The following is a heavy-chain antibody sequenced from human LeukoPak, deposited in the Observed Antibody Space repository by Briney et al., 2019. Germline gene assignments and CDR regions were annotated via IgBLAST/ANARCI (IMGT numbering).Heavy chain of an antibody. J-gene: IGHJ3*02. V-gene: IGHV4-34*01. Sequence: PSETLSLTCAVYGGSFSGYYWSWIRQPPGKGLEWIGEINHSGSTNYNPSLKSRVTISVDTSKNQFSLKLSSVTAADTAVYYCARRTYFGFQDPDDAFDIWGQGTMVTVSS. CDR2: INHSGST. D-gene: IGHD2-21*01. CDR3: ARRTYFGFQDPDDAFDI. CDR1: GGSFSGYY.